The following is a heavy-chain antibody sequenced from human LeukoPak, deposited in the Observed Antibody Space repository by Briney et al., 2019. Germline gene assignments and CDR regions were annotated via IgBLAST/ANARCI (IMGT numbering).Heavy chain of an antibody. CDR3: AKDGGSYYYYYGMDV. D-gene: IGHD1-26*01. Sequence: GGSLRLSCAASGFTFSSYAMSWVRQAPGKGLEWVSAISGSGGSTYYADSVKGRFTISRGNSKNTLYLQRNSLRAEDTAVYYCAKDGGSYYYYYGMDVWGQGTTVTVSS. CDR2: ISGSGGST. CDR1: GFTFSSYA. J-gene: IGHJ6*02. V-gene: IGHV3-23*01.